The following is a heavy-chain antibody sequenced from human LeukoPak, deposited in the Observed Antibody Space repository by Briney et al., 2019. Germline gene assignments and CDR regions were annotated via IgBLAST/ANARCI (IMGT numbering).Heavy chain of an antibody. CDR3: ARGWNSDYFDY. CDR1: GFNFSNYP. J-gene: IGHJ4*02. V-gene: IGHV3-30*04. Sequence: GGSLRLSCVASGFNFSNYPIHWVRQAPGKGLEWVAVISSDGSKEYYADSVKGRFTISRDNSKNTLYLQMNSLRAEDTAVYYCARGWNSDYFDYWGQGTLVTVSS. D-gene: IGHD1-7*01. CDR2: ISSDGSKE.